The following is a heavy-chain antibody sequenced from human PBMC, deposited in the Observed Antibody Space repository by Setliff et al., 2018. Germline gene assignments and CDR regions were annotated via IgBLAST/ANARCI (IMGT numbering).Heavy chain of an antibody. J-gene: IGHJ6*03. CDR3: ARMSGFLYIDV. CDR1: GGSISNTYYY. Sequence: SETPSLTCTVSGGSISNTYYYWSWIRQPAGQGLEWIGQIYTSWSTNYNPSLKSRVTISVDTSKNQFSLKLSSVTAADTAVYYCARMSGFLYIDVWGKGTTVTVSS. D-gene: IGHD3-3*01. V-gene: IGHV4-61*09. CDR2: IYTSWST.